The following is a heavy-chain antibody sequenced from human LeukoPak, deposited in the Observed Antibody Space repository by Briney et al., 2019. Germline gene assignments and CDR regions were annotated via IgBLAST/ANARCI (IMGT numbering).Heavy chain of an antibody. Sequence: ASVKVSRKASGYTFTSYDINWVRQATGQGLEWMGWMNPNSGNTGYAQKFQGRVTITRNTSISTAYMELSSLRSEDTAVYYCARASGYCSGGSCYSYYYYMDVWGKGTTVTVSS. CDR3: ARASGYCSGGSCYSYYYYMDV. CDR2: MNPNSGNT. J-gene: IGHJ6*03. V-gene: IGHV1-8*03. CDR1: GYTFTSYD. D-gene: IGHD2-15*01.